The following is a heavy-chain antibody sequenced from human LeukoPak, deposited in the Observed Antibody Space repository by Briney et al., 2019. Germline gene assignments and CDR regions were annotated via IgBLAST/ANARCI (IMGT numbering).Heavy chain of an antibody. CDR3: ARAIRGSKIASRYYFYYMDI. CDR1: GGTFSSYA. Sequence: SVKVSCKASGGTFSSYAINWVRQAPGQGLEWMGGIIPIFDTTNYAQNFQGRITITADKSTNTAYMELNSLRSEDTAVYYCARAIRGSKIASRYYFYYMDIWGKGTTVTVSS. V-gene: IGHV1-69*06. D-gene: IGHD3-10*01. CDR2: IIPIFDTT. J-gene: IGHJ6*03.